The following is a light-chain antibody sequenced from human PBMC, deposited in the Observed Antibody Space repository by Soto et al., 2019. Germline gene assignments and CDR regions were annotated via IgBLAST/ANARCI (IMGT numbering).Light chain of an antibody. CDR3: SSYTSSSTYV. Sequence: QSALTQPASVSGSPGQSITISCTGTSSDVGGYTYVSWYQQHPGKAPKLMIYEVSNRPSGVSNRFSGSKSGNTASLTISGIQAEDEADYYCSSYTSSSTYVFGTGTKLTVL. CDR1: SSDVGGYTY. J-gene: IGLJ1*01. V-gene: IGLV2-14*01. CDR2: EVS.